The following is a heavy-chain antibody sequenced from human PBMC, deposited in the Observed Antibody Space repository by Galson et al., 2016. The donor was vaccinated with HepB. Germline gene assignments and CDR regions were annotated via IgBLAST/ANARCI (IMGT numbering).Heavy chain of an antibody. D-gene: IGHD6-13*01. Sequence: TLSLTCTVSGVSIISGGYSWSWIRQPPGKGLEWIGYIYHNGNSFYNPSLKSRVTISVDKSKNQFSLKVTSVTAADTAVYYFARHVRSIAATGTPWFDPWGQGALVTVSS. J-gene: IGHJ5*02. V-gene: IGHV4-30-2*01. CDR2: IYHNGNS. CDR1: GVSIISGGYS. CDR3: ARHVRSIAATGTPWFDP.